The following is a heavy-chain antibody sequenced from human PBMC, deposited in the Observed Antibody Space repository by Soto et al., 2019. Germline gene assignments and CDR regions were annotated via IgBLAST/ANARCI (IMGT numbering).Heavy chain of an antibody. Sequence: GGSLRLSCAASGFTFSSYGMHWVLQGPGKGLEWRAVISNDGSNKYYADSVKCRLTISRHNSKNTLYLQMNSLRAEDTAVYYCAKDRLLLPRAFDMWGQGT. CDR3: AKDRLLLPRAFDM. CDR1: GFTFSSYG. V-gene: IGHV3-30*18. J-gene: IGHJ3*02. CDR2: ISNDGSNK. D-gene: IGHD2-15*01.